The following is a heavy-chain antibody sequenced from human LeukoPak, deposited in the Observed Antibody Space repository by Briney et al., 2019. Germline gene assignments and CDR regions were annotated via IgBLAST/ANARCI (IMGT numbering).Heavy chain of an antibody. CDR2: IKNKTNGGTT. CDR3: ARHRENDC. CDR1: GFIFSSAW. J-gene: IGHJ4*02. Sequence: GGSLRLSCAASGFIFSSAWMTWVRQAPGKGLEWVGHIKNKTNGGTTDYAAPVKGRFIISRDNSKNTLYLQMNSLRADDTAIYYCARHRENDCWGQGTLVTVSS. D-gene: IGHD1-1*01. V-gene: IGHV3-15*01.